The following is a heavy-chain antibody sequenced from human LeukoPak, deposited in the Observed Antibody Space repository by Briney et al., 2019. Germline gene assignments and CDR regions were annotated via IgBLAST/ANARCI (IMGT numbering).Heavy chain of an antibody. J-gene: IGHJ4*02. Sequence: GASVKVSCKASGGTFSSYAISWVRQAPGQGLEWMGRIIPILGIANYAQKFQGRVTITADKSTSTAYMELSRLRSDDTAVYYCAVDGDWNDDFYYWGQGTLVTVSS. V-gene: IGHV1-69*04. CDR2: IIPILGIA. CDR1: GGTFSSYA. D-gene: IGHD1-1*01. CDR3: AVDGDWNDDFYY.